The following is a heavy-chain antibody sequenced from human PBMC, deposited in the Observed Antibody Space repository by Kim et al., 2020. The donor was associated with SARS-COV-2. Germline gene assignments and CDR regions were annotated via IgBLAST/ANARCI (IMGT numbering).Heavy chain of an antibody. CDR2: INHSGST. J-gene: IGHJ4*02. D-gene: IGHD2-2*01. CDR1: GGSFSGYY. Sequence: SETLSLTCAVYGGSFSGYYWSWIRQPPGKGLEWIGEINHSGSTNYNPSLKSRVTISVDTSKNQFSLKLSSVTAADTAVYYCARTRVVPAAMLDYWGQGTLVTVSS. CDR3: ARTRVVPAAMLDY. V-gene: IGHV4-34*01.